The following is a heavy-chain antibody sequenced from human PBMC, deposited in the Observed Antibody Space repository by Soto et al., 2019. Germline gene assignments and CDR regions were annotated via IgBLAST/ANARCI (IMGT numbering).Heavy chain of an antibody. CDR2: ISGSGGST. J-gene: IGHJ4*02. D-gene: IGHD6-13*01. CDR1: GFTFSSYS. CDR3: AYSSTPFDY. V-gene: IGHV3-23*01. Sequence: GWSLRLLCAASGFTFSSYSMSFVRQATGKGLEWVSAISGSGGSTYYADSVKGRFTISRENSKNTLYLQMNSLRAEDTAVYYCAYSSTPFDYWGQGTLVTVSS.